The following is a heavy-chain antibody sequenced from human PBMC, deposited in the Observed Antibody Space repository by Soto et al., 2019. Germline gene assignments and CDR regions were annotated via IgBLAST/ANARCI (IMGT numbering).Heavy chain of an antibody. CDR3: AKGITMVRGVIIWHYYYYGMDV. CDR2: ISGSGGST. D-gene: IGHD3-10*01. Sequence: PGGSLRLSCAASGFTFSSYAMSWVRQAPGKGLEWVSAISGSGGSTYYADSVKGRFTISRDNSKNTLYLQMNSLRAEDTAVYYCAKGITMVRGVIIWHYYYYGMDVWGQGTTVTVSS. CDR1: GFTFSSYA. V-gene: IGHV3-23*01. J-gene: IGHJ6*02.